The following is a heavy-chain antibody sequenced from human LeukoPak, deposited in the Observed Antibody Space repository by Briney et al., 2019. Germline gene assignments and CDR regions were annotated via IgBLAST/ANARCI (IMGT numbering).Heavy chain of an antibody. V-gene: IGHV1-46*01. D-gene: IGHD6-13*01. CDR2: INPTGGST. CDR1: GYTFISFY. Sequence: ASVKVSCKASGYTFISFYIHWVRQAPGQGLEWMGIINPTGGSTNYAQKFQGRITMTRDTSAGTVYMELSSLRSDDTAVYFCARNLAAGDYWGQGTLVTVSS. J-gene: IGHJ4*02. CDR3: ARNLAAGDY.